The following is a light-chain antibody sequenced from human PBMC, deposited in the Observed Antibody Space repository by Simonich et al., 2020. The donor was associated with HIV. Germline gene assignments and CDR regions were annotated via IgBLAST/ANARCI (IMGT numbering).Light chain of an antibody. CDR1: SSDVGGYNY. CDR2: DVT. J-gene: IGLJ3*02. Sequence: QSALTQPASVSGSPGQSITISCTGTSSDVGGYNYVSWYQQHPGKAPKLIIYDVTKRPSGVSNRFSGSKSGNTASLTISGLQAEDEADYYCSSYTTSNTWVFGGGTKLTVL. V-gene: IGLV2-14*01. CDR3: SSYTTSNTWV.